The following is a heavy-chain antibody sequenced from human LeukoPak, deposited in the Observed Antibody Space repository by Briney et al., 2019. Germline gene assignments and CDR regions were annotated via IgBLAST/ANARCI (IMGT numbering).Heavy chain of an antibody. CDR3: AGRETLLANVFPNWFDP. CDR1: GGSFSGYY. J-gene: IGHJ5*02. D-gene: IGHD4/OR15-4a*01. Sequence: PSETLSLTCAVYGGSFSGYYWSWIRQPPGKGLEWIGEINHSGSTNYNPSLKSRVTISVDTSKNQFSLKLSSVTAADTAVYYCAGRETLLANVFPNWFDPWGQGTLVTVSS. V-gene: IGHV4-34*01. CDR2: INHSGST.